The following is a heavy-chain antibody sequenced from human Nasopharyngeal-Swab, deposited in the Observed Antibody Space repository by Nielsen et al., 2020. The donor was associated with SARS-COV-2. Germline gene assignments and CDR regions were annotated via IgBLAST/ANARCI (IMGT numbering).Heavy chain of an antibody. V-gene: IGHV6-1*01. CDR3: ARSLLSLWFLSFSFLGWFDP. J-gene: IGHJ5*02. Sequence: WIRQSPSRGLEWLGRTYYRSKWYNDYAVSVKSRITINPDTSKNQFSLQLNSVTPEAPAVSSCARSLLSLWFLSFSFLGWFDPWGHGTLVTVSS. CDR2: TYYRSKWYN. D-gene: IGHD3-3*01.